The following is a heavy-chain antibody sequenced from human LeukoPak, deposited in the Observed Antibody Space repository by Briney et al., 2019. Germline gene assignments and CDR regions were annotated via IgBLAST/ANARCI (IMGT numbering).Heavy chain of an antibody. Sequence: GGSLRLSCAASGFTFSSYSMNWVRQAPGKGLEWVSVIYSGGSTYYADSVKGRFTISRDNSKNTLYLQMNSLRAEDTAVYYCARWGFDYWGQGTLVTVSS. D-gene: IGHD3-16*01. J-gene: IGHJ4*02. CDR1: GFTFSSYS. CDR3: ARWGFDY. CDR2: IYSGGST. V-gene: IGHV3-53*01.